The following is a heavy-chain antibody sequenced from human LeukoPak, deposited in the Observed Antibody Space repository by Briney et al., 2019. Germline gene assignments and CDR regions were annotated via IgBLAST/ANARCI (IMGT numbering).Heavy chain of an antibody. CDR3: AKDPPLYFDWPEGYFQD. CDR1: GFTFSSYG. J-gene: IGHJ1*01. Sequence: PGRSLRLSCAASGFTFSSYGMHWLRQAPPKGLEWVAAISYDGSNNFYADSVKGRFTISRDNSKNTLYVQMNSLRAEDTAVYHCAKDPPLYFDWPEGYFQDWGQGTLVTVSS. D-gene: IGHD3-9*01. V-gene: IGHV3-30*18. CDR2: ISYDGSNN.